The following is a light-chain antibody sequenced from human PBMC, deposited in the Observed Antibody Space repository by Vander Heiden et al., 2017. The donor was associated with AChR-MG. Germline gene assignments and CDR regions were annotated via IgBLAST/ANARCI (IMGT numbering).Light chain of an antibody. CDR1: QSVSSSY. V-gene: IGKV3-20*01. J-gene: IGKJ5*01. Sequence: EIVLTQSPGTLSLSPGERATLSCRASQSVSSSYLAWYQQKPGQAPRLLIYGASSRATGIPDRFRGSGSGTDFTLTISRLEPEDFAVYYCQQEGSSPITFGQRTRLEIK. CDR3: QQEGSSPIT. CDR2: GAS.